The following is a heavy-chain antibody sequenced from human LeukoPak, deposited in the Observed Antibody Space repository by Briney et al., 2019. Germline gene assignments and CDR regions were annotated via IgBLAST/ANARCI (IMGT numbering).Heavy chain of an antibody. V-gene: IGHV1-2*02. CDR3: ARDPYGDYEDNYYYGLDV. CDR2: INPNTGGT. J-gene: IGHJ6*02. Sequence: GASVKVSCKASGYTFTGYYMHWVRQAPGQGLEWMGWINPNTGGTNYAQKFLGRVSMTRDTSISTAYMELSRLRSDDTAVYYCARDPYGDYEDNYYYGLDVWGQGTTVTVSS. CDR1: GYTFTGYY. D-gene: IGHD4-17*01.